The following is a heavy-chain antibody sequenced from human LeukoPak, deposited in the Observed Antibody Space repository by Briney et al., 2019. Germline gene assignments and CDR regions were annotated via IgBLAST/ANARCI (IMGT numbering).Heavy chain of an antibody. V-gene: IGHV1-8*01. J-gene: IGHJ6*02. D-gene: IGHD6-6*01. CDR3: ARETRLGSSSSFPGYYYYGMDV. Sequence: ASVKVSCKASGYTFTSYDINWVRQATGQGLELMGWMNPNSGNTGYAQKFQGRVTMTRNTSISTAYMELSSLRSEDTAVYYCARETRLGSSSSFPGYYYYGMDVWGQGTTVTVSS. CDR2: MNPNSGNT. CDR1: GYTFTSYD.